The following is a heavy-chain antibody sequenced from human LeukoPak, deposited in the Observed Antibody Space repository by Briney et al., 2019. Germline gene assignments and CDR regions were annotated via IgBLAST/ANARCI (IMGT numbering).Heavy chain of an antibody. D-gene: IGHD3-10*01. Sequence: ASVKVSCKASGYTFTSYGISWVRQAPGQGLEWMGWISAYNGNTNYAQKLQGRVTMTTDTSTSTAYMELRSLRSDDTAVYYCATPSGGSGSYSLLYYYYYYMDVWGKGTTVTVSS. V-gene: IGHV1-18*01. CDR3: ATPSGGSGSYSLLYYYYYYMDV. CDR1: GYTFTSYG. J-gene: IGHJ6*03. CDR2: ISAYNGNT.